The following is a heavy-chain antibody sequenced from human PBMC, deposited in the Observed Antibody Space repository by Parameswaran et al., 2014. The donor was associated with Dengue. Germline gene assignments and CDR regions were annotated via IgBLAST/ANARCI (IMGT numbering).Heavy chain of an antibody. Sequence: VRQAPGKGLEWVSGISNTGGTTYYADSVKGRFTISRDNSKNTLYLQVNSLRAEDTAVYYCAKQWNLMDVWGQGTTVTVSS. D-gene: IGHD1-1*01. CDR2: ISNTGGTT. V-gene: IGHV3-23*01. CDR3: AKQWNLMDV. J-gene: IGHJ6*02.